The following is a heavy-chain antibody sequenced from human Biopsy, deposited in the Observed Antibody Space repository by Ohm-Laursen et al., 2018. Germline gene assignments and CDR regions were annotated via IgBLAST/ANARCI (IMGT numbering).Heavy chain of an antibody. CDR3: ARGEVTFGELIVSLDS. Sequence: SQTLSLTCNVSGDSISIYYWSWIRQPPGKGLEWIGHISHTGYTSYKSSLKSRVTISLDTSRKHFSLRLTSLAAADTAVYYCARGEVTFGELIVSLDSWGQGTLVTVSS. CDR2: ISHTGYT. D-gene: IGHD3-16*02. J-gene: IGHJ4*02. V-gene: IGHV4-59*08. CDR1: GDSISIYY.